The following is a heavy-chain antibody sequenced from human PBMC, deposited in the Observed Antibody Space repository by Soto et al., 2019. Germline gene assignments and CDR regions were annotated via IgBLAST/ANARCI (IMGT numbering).Heavy chain of an antibody. CDR3: ARDIRLYYYDSSAPGSFDI. Sequence: SVKVSCKASGGTFSSYAISWVRQAPGQGLEWMGGIIPIFGTANYAQKFQGRVTITADESTSTAYMELSSLRSEDTAVYYCARDIRLYYYDSSAPGSFDIWGQGTMVTVSS. D-gene: IGHD3-22*01. V-gene: IGHV1-69*13. J-gene: IGHJ3*02. CDR1: GGTFSSYA. CDR2: IIPIFGTA.